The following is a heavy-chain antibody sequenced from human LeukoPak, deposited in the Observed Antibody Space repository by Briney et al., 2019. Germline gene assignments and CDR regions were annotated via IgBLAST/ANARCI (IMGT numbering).Heavy chain of an antibody. CDR3: AREYGSGSSRRRFDP. J-gene: IGHJ5*02. CDR1: GFTFSNYE. V-gene: IGHV3-48*03. Sequence: GGSLRLSCAASGFTFSNYEMNWVRQAPGKGLEWVSYISSGGRTIYYADSVKGRFTISRDNAENSLYLQMNSLRAEDTAVYYCAREYGSGSSRRRFDPWGQGTLVTVSS. CDR2: ISSGGRTI. D-gene: IGHD3-10*01.